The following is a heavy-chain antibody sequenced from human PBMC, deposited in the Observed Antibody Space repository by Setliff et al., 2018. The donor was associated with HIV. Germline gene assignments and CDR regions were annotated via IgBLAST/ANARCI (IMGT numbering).Heavy chain of an antibody. D-gene: IGHD3-3*02. CDR1: GFTFNYAW. CDR3: IADLTDPPAFGPDY. J-gene: IGHJ4*02. Sequence: GGSLRLSCATSGFTFNYAWMGWVPQAPGKGLEWVGRIKSKIDGETTDYAAPVKGRFTISRDDSKNILYLQLNSLKIEDTAVYHCIADLTDPPAFGPDYWGQGTLVTVSS. CDR2: IKSKIDGETT. V-gene: IGHV3-15*01.